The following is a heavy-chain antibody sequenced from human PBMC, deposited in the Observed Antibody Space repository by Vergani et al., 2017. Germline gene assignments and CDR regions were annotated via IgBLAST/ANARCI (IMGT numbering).Heavy chain of an antibody. Sequence: QVQLVQSGAEVKKPGASVKVSCQASGYTFTSYYMPWVRQAPGQGLEWMGIINPSGGSTSYAQKFQGRVTMTRDTSTSTVYMERSSLRSEDTAVYYCARDHTFYGDYDAFDIWGQGTMVTVSS. D-gene: IGHD4-17*01. V-gene: IGHV1-46*01. CDR1: GYTFTSYY. CDR2: INPSGGST. J-gene: IGHJ3*02. CDR3: ARDHTFYGDYDAFDI.